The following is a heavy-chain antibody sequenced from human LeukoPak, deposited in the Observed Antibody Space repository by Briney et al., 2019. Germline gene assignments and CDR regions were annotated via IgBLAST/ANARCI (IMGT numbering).Heavy chain of an antibody. CDR2: INPNSGGT. V-gene: IGHV1-2*04. Sequence: ASVKVSCKASGYTFTGYYMHWVRQAPGQGLEWMGWINPNSGGTNYARKFQGWVTMTRDTSISTAYMELSRLRSDDTAVYYCAREDKGGWYYLWGQGTLVTVSS. CDR1: GYTFTGYY. CDR3: AREDKGGWYYL. J-gene: IGHJ5*02. D-gene: IGHD2-15*01.